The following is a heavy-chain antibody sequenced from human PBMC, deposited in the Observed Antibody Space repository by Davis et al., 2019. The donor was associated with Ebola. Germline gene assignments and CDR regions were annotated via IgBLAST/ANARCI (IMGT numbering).Heavy chain of an antibody. J-gene: IGHJ5*02. D-gene: IGHD3-16*01. CDR3: ARGGGWFDP. CDR2: IYYSGST. CDR1: GGSISYYY. V-gene: IGHV4-59*08. Sequence: MPSETLSLTCSVSGGSISYYYWSWIRQPPGKGLEWIGYIYYSGSTNYNPSLKSRVSISVDTSRHQFSLKLSSVAAADTAVYFCARGGGWFDPWGQGTLVTVSS.